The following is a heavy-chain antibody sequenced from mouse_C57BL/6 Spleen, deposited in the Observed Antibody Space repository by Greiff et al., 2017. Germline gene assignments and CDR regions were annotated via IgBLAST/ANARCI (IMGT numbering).Heavy chain of an antibody. CDR3: ARRIPTGIDY. CDR2: IYPGDGDT. CDR1: GYAFSSSW. D-gene: IGHD4-1*02. V-gene: IGHV1-82*01. J-gene: IGHJ2*01. Sequence: QVQLKQSGPEPVKPGASVKISCKASGYAFSSSWMNWVKQRPGKGLEWIGRIYPGDGDTNYNGKFKGKATLTADKSSSTAYMQLSSLTSEDSAVYFCARRIPTGIDYWGQGTTLTVSS.